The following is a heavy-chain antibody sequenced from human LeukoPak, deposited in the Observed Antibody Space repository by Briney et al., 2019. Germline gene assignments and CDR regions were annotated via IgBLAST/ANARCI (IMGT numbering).Heavy chain of an antibody. Sequence: GGSLRLPCAASGFTFSNYAMNWVRQAPGKGLEWVSKIGGSGDSIYYADSVKGRFTISRDNSKNTLYLQMNSLRVEDTAIYYCAKDQGSHRESDYWGQGTLVTVSS. CDR3: AKDQGSHRESDY. J-gene: IGHJ4*02. CDR1: GFTFSNYA. D-gene: IGHD3-16*02. V-gene: IGHV3-23*01. CDR2: IGGSGDSI.